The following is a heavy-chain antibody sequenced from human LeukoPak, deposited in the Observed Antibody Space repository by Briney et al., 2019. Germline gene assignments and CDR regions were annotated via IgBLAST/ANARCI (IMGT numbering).Heavy chain of an antibody. Sequence: ASVKISCKASGYTFRGKSIHWLRQAPGQGLEWMGWIDANNGETKSAQKFQGRVTMSRDTSISTAYMDLSSLSPDDAAVYYCARDPSSVTLYFFDYWGQGTLVTVSS. V-gene: IGHV1-2*02. J-gene: IGHJ4*02. CDR3: ARDPSSVTLYFFDY. D-gene: IGHD4-11*01. CDR1: GYTFRGKS. CDR2: IDANNGET.